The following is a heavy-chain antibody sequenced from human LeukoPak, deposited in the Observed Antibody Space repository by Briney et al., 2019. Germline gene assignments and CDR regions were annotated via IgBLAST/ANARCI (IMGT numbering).Heavy chain of an antibody. J-gene: IGHJ4*02. V-gene: IGHV1-69*13. CDR1: GGTFSSYA. Sequence: SVKVSCKASGGTFSSYAISWVRQAPGQELEWMGGIIPILGTANYAQKFQGRVTITADESTSTAYMELSSLRSEDTAVYYCARDSYYDSSGYYSDYWGQGGLVTVSS. CDR2: IIPILGTA. CDR3: ARDSYYDSSGYYSDY. D-gene: IGHD3-22*01.